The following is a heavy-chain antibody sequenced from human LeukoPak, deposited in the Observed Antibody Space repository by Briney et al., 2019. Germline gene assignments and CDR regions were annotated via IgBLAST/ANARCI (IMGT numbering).Heavy chain of an antibody. CDR3: AKQGYYDSSGYFDP. V-gene: IGHV4-59*08. Sequence: SETLSLTCTVSGGSLISYYWNWIRQPPGKGLEWIGYIYSSGSTKYSPSLKSRVTISVDTSKNQFSLRLTSVTAADTAVYYCAKQGYYDSSGYFDPWGQGTLVTVSS. J-gene: IGHJ5*02. CDR1: GGSLISYY. D-gene: IGHD3-22*01. CDR2: IYSSGST.